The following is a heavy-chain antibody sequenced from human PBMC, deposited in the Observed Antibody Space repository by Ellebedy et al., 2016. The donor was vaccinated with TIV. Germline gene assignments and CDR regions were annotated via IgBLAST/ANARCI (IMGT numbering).Heavy chain of an antibody. CDR1: GFTFSIAG. V-gene: IGHV3-21*06. Sequence: GGSLRLXXAASGFTFSIAGMTWVRQAPGKGLEWVATIDFSGTGTYYADSVKGRFIISRDNTKNSLFLQMNSLGVEDAAVYYCARDGSEWSRDYWGQGNLVTVSS. CDR3: ARDGSEWSRDY. D-gene: IGHD3-3*01. CDR2: IDFSGTGT. J-gene: IGHJ4*02.